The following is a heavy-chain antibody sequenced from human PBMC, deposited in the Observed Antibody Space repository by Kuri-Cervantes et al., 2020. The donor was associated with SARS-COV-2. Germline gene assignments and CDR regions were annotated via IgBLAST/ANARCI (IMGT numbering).Heavy chain of an antibody. D-gene: IGHD3-22*01. CDR3: AREPGGGYYPH. J-gene: IGHJ4*02. CDR2: IIPILGTA. V-gene: IGHV1-69*04. CDR1: GYTFTSYG. Sequence: GGSLRLSCKASGYTFTSYGISWVRQAPGQGLEWMGRIIPILGTANYAQKFQGRVTITADKSTSTAYMELSSLRSEDTAVYYCAREPGGGYYPHWGQGTLVTVSS.